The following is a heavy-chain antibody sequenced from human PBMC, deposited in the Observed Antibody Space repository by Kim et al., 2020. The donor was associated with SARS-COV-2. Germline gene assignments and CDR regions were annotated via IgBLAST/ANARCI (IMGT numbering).Heavy chain of an antibody. J-gene: IGHJ6*02. CDR1: GGSISTYY. Sequence: SETLSLTCTVSGGSISTYYWSWIRQSPGKGLEWIGHIDYTDTTNYNPSLKSRVTISLDTSKNQVSLRLSSVTAADTAVYFCSRVGEHVLGEFYDRDGWG. CDR2: IDYTDTT. V-gene: IGHV4-59*13. D-gene: IGHD2-21*01. CDR3: SRVGEHVLGEFYDRDG.